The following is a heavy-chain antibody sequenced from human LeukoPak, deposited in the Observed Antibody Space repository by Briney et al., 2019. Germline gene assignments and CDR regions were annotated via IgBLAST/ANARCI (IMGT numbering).Heavy chain of an antibody. CDR1: GYTFISYG. CDR3: ARDSEGGDHPFDY. V-gene: IGHV1-18*01. J-gene: IGHJ4*02. Sequence: VASVKVSCKASGYTFISYGISWVRQAPGQGLEWMGWISANNGNTNYAQKLQGRVTMTTDTPTSTAYMELRSLRSDDTAVYYCARDSEGGDHPFDYWGQGTLVTVSS. CDR2: ISANNGNT. D-gene: IGHD4-17*01.